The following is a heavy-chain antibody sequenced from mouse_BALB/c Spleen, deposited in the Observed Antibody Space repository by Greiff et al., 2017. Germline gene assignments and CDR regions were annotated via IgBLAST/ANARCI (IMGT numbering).Heavy chain of an antibody. V-gene: IGHV2-6-5*01. Sequence: VKLVESGPGLVAPSQSLSITCTVSGFSLTDYGVSWIRQPPGKGLEWLGVIWGGGSTYYNSALKSRLSISKDNSKSQVFLKMNSLQTDDTAMYYCAKHEDYYGSSPLFAYWGQGTLVTVSA. D-gene: IGHD1-1*01. CDR1: GFSLTDYG. CDR3: AKHEDYYGSSPLFAY. J-gene: IGHJ3*01. CDR2: IWGGGST.